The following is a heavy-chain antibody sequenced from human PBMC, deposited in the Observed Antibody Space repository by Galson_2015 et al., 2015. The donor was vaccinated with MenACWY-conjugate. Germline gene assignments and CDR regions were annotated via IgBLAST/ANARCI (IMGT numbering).Heavy chain of an antibody. CDR3: AREGGGYYYDY. J-gene: IGHJ4*02. V-gene: IGHV3-21*01. CDR2: ITSSGDMV. D-gene: IGHD1-26*01. CDR1: GFAFSSYP. Sequence: SLRLSCAASGFAFSSYPMIWVRQAPGKGLEWVSAITSSGDMVFYADSVKGRLTISRDNAKNSLYLHMNSLTAEDTAVFYCAREGGGYYYDYRGQGTLVTVSS.